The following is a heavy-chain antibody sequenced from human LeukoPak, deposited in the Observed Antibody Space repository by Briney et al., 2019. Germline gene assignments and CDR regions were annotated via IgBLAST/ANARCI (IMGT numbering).Heavy chain of an antibody. CDR3: ARDNYDILTGYDY. D-gene: IGHD3-9*01. CDR2: IYHSGST. J-gene: IGHJ4*02. Sequence: SETLSLTCAVSGYSISSGYYWGWIRQPPGKGLEWIGSIYHSGSTYYNPSLKSRVTISVDTSKNQFSLKLSSVTAADTAVYYCARDNYDILTGYDYWGQGTLVTVSS. CDR1: GYSISSGYY. V-gene: IGHV4-38-2*02.